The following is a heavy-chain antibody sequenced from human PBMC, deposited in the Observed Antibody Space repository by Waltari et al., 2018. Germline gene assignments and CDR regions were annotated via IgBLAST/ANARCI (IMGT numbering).Heavy chain of an antibody. CDR3: AKGGIGYNYDY. CDR1: GCTVSRNY. V-gene: IGHV3-53*02. J-gene: IGHJ4*02. Sequence: EVQLVETGGGLIQPGGSLRLSCAASGCTVSRNYVGWVRQGPGKGLEWVSVIYSGGTTDYADSVKGRFTISRDNSKNTVYLQMNSLRGEDTAVYYCAKGGIGYNYDYWGQGTLVTVSS. CDR2: IYSGGTT. D-gene: IGHD5-12*01.